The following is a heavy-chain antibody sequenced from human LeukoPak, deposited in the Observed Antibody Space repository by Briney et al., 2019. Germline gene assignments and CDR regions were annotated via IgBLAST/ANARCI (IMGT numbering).Heavy chain of an antibody. CDR2: INPSGGTI. Sequence: ASVKVSCKASGYIFTTYYIYWVRQAPGQGPEWMGLINPSGGTISYAQKFQGRVTMTRDTSTSTVYMELSSLRSEDTAVYYCARRGIAARPSGFDYWGQGTLVTVSS. CDR1: GYIFTTYY. J-gene: IGHJ4*02. V-gene: IGHV1-46*01. CDR3: ARRGIAARPSGFDY. D-gene: IGHD6-6*01.